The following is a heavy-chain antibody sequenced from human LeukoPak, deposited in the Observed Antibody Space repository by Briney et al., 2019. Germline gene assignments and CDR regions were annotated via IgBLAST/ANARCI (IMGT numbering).Heavy chain of an antibody. CDR1: GFTFSSYE. Sequence: GGSLGLSCAASGFTFSSYEMNWVRQAPGKGLEWVSYITRSGSTIYYADSVKGRFTISRDNAKNSLYLQMNSLRAEDTAVYYCARDNRMSDDAFDIWGQGTMVTVSS. D-gene: IGHD1-14*01. CDR3: ARDNRMSDDAFDI. CDR2: ITRSGSTI. V-gene: IGHV3-48*03. J-gene: IGHJ3*02.